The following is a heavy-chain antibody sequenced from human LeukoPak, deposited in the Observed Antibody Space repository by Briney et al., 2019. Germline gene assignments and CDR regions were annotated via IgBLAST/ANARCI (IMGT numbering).Heavy chain of an antibody. J-gene: IGHJ4*02. CDR1: GGTFSSYV. D-gene: IGHD4-17*01. CDR3: ARAGTVTTFDYFDY. V-gene: IGHV1-69*05. CDR2: IIPIFGTA. Sequence: SVKVSCKASGGTFSSYVISWVRQAPGQGLEWMGGIIPIFGTANYAQKFQGRVTITTDESTSTAYMELSSLRSEDTAVYYCARAGTVTTFDYFDYWGQGTLVTVSS.